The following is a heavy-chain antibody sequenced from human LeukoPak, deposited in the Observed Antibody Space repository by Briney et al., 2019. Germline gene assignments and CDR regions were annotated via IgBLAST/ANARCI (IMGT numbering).Heavy chain of an antibody. V-gene: IGHV3-23*01. CDR2: NSGSGGST. Sequence: GGSLRLSCAASGFTFSSYAMSWVRQAPGKGLEWVSANSGSGGSTYYADSVKGRFTISRDNSKNTLYLQMNSLRAEDTAVYYCAKDLSDRRFLEWLSAFDIWGQGTMVTVSS. J-gene: IGHJ3*02. CDR1: GFTFSSYA. D-gene: IGHD3-3*01. CDR3: AKDLSDRRFLEWLSAFDI.